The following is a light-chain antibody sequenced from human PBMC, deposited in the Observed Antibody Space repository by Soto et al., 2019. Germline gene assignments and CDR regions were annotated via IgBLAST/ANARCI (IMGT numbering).Light chain of an antibody. CDR3: QRYNSYSQA. CDR1: QSISSW. V-gene: IGKV1-5*01. CDR2: DAA. J-gene: IGKJ1*01. Sequence: DIQMTQSPSTLSASVGDRVTITCRASQSISSWLAWYQQKPGKARKLLISDAANLETGVPSRFSGSGSGTEFALTICSLQPDDFATYYCQRYNSYSQAFDHGTTVEIK.